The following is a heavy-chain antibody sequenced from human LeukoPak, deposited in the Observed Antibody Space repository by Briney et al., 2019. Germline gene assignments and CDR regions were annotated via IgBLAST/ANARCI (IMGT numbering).Heavy chain of an antibody. D-gene: IGHD3-10*01. CDR3: ANYYYGSGSYYTYHY. V-gene: IGHV4-30-2*01. J-gene: IGHJ4*02. Sequence: SETLSLTCAVSGGSISSGGYSWSWIRQPPGKGLEWIGYIYHSGSTYYNPSLKSRVTISVDRSKNQFSLKLSSVTAADTAVYYCANYYYGSGSYYTYHYWGQGTLVTVSS. CDR1: GGSISSGGYS. CDR2: IYHSGST.